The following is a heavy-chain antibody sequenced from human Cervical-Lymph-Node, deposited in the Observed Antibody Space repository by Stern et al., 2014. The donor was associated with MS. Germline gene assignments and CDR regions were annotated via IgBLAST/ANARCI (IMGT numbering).Heavy chain of an antibody. V-gene: IGHV3-7*01. CDR2: IKQDGSET. CDR3: ARDFGSGTCHNPYYYYGMDV. D-gene: IGHD2-15*01. Sequence: EVQLVESGGGLVQPGGSLRLSCAPSGFSFSAYWMTWVRQAPGKGLQWVASIKQDGSETYYVDSVKGRFTISRDNAKNSLSLQMTPLSAEDTAVYYCARDFGSGTCHNPYYYYGMDVWGQGTTVTVSS. CDR1: GFSFSAYW. J-gene: IGHJ6*02.